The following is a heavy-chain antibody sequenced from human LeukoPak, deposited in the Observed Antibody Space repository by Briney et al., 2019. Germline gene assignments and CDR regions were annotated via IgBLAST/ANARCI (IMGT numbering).Heavy chain of an antibody. J-gene: IGHJ5*02. Sequence: ASVKVSCKASGYTFIDYYIHWVRQAPGQGLEWMGWITPHNGGTNYAQKFQGGVTMTRDTSISTAYMELSRLRSDDTAVYYCARTKNLYPGWFDPWGQGTLVTVSS. CDR1: GYTFIDYY. CDR3: ARTKNLYPGWFDP. V-gene: IGHV1-2*02. CDR2: ITPHNGGT. D-gene: IGHD1-14*01.